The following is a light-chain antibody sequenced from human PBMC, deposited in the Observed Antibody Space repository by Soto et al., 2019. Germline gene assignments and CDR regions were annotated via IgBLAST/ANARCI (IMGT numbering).Light chain of an antibody. CDR3: CSYAGSCYV. Sequence: QSALTQPASVSGSPGQSITISCTGTSSDVGSYNLVSWYQQHPGKAPKLMIYEGSKRPSGVSNRFSGSKSGNTASLTISGLQAEDKADYYCCSYAGSCYVFGTGTKLTVL. V-gene: IGLV2-23*01. CDR1: SSDVGSYNL. CDR2: EGS. J-gene: IGLJ1*01.